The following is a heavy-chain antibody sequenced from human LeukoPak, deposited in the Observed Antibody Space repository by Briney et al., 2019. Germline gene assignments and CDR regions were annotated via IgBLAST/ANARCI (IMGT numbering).Heavy chain of an antibody. CDR1: GFTFSSYE. CDR2: ISSSGSTI. CDR3: ASRPRRRDSSGRSDY. Sequence: PGGSLRLSCAASGFTFSSYEMNWVRQAPGKGLEWVSYISSSGSTIYYADSVKGRFTISRDNAKNSLYLQMNSLRAEDTAVYYCASRPRRRDSSGRSDYWGQGTLVTVSS. V-gene: IGHV3-48*03. D-gene: IGHD3-22*01. J-gene: IGHJ4*02.